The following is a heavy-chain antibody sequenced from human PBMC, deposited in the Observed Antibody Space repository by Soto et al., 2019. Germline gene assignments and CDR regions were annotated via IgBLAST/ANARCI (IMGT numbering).Heavy chain of an antibody. CDR1: GFTFSSYA. CDR2: ISGSGGST. D-gene: IGHD3-9*01. J-gene: IGHJ6*02. V-gene: IGHV3-23*01. CDR3: ARFYYDILTGYSPYYYYGMDV. Sequence: GGSLRLSCAASGFTFSSYAMSWVRQAPGKGLEWVSAISGSGGSTYYADSVKGRFTISRDNSKNTLYLQMNSLRAEDTALYSCARFYYDILTGYSPYYYYGMDVWGQGTTVTVS.